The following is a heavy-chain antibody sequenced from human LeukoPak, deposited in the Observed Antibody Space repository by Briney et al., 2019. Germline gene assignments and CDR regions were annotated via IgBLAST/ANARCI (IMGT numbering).Heavy chain of an antibody. D-gene: IGHD6-13*01. CDR2: ISYDGSDK. CDR3: AREQPSAWYFH. J-gene: IGHJ4*02. CDR1: GFTFSNHG. V-gene: IGHV3-30*03. Sequence: PGGSLRLSCAASGFTFSNHGMDWVRQAPGKGLEWVAVISYDGSDKYYADSVKGRFTISRDNSRNTLYLQMNSLRAEDTAVYYCAREQPSAWYFHWGQGTLVTVSS.